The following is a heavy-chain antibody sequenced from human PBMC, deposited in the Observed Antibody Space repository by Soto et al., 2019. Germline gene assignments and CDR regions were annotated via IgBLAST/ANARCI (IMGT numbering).Heavy chain of an antibody. CDR3: AKNQERELPRVIDF. CDR1: GLTFSNYA. Sequence: GGSLRLSCATSGLTFSNYAMSWVRQAPGGGLEWVSSMSGSSSTTYYADSVKGRFTISRDRSKNTLYLQMSSLRAEDTALYYCAKNQERELPRVIDFWGQGTLVTSPQ. D-gene: IGHD1-7*01. CDR2: MSGSSSTT. J-gene: IGHJ4*02. V-gene: IGHV3-23*01.